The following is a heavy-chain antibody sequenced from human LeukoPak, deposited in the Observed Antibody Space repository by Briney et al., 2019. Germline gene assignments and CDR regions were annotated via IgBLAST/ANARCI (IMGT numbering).Heavy chain of an antibody. CDR3: ARDRARMGELFN. CDR2: INTGDIT. D-gene: IGHD3-16*01. J-gene: IGHJ4*02. Sequence: GGSLRLSCAASGFTFDYSAMTWVRQAPEKGLEWVSTINTGDITFYANSMKGRFTISRDNSKNALFLQMNSLRAEDTAVYYCARDRARMGELFNWGQGTLVTVSS. CDR1: GFTFDYSA. V-gene: IGHV3-23*01.